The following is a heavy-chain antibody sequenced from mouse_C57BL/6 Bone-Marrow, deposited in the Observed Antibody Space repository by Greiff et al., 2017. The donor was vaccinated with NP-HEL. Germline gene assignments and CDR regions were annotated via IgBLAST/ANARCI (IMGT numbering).Heavy chain of an antibody. J-gene: IGHJ1*03. V-gene: IGHV1-9*01. CDR3: ARTPPFTTVVADWYFDV. Sequence: VMLVESGAELMKPGASVKLSCKATGYTFTGYWIEWVKQRPGHGLEWIGEILPGSGSTNYNEKFKGKATFTADTSSNTAYMQLSSLTTEDSAIYYCARTPPFTTVVADWYFDVWGTGTTVTVSS. CDR1: GYTFTGYW. CDR2: ILPGSGST. D-gene: IGHD1-1*01.